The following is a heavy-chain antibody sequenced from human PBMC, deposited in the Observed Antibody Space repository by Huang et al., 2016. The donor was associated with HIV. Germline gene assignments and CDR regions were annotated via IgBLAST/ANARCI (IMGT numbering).Heavy chain of an antibody. Sequence: QVQLVQSGAEVKNPGASVRVSCKASGYTFTDSNIHWVRQAPGQGLGWSGWINPKGGGTSYAQRCQGRITMTRDTIISTVHMDLRGIQSDDTAVYFCARDWSFGSSTSPADWGQGTLVTVSS. J-gene: IGHJ4*02. CDR3: ARDWSFGSSTSPAD. CDR1: GYTFTDSN. V-gene: IGHV1-2*02. D-gene: IGHD6-6*01. CDR2: INPKGGGT.